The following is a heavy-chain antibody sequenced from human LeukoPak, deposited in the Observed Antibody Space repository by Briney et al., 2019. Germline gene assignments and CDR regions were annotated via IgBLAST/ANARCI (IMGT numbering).Heavy chain of an antibody. D-gene: IGHD5-18*01. V-gene: IGHV3-23*01. Sequence: GGSLRLSCAASGFTFSSYSMNWVRQAPGKGLEWVSAISGSGGSTYYADSVKGRFTISRDNSKNTLYLQMNSLRAEDTAVYYCAKGSGYSYGDFDYWGQGTLVTVSS. CDR3: AKGSGYSYGDFDY. CDR1: GFTFSSYS. J-gene: IGHJ4*02. CDR2: ISGSGGST.